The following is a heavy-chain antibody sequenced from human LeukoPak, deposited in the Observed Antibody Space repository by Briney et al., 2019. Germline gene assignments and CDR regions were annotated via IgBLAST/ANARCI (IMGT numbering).Heavy chain of an antibody. V-gene: IGHV4-59*01. CDR2: IYYSGST. J-gene: IGHJ3*02. CDR1: GGSISRYY. D-gene: IGHD3-10*01. CDR3: ARARGVRRYDAFDI. Sequence: SETLSLTCTVSGGSISRYYWSWIRQPPGKGLEWIGYIYYSGSTNYNPSLKSRVTISVDTSKNQFSLKLSSVTAADTAVYYCARARGVRRYDAFDIWGQGTMVTVSS.